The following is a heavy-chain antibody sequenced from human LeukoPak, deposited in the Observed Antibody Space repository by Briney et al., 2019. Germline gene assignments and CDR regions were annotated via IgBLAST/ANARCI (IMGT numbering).Heavy chain of an antibody. D-gene: IGHD3-22*01. CDR2: INPNSGGT. J-gene: IGHJ5*02. V-gene: IGHV1-2*02. Sequence: ASVKVPCKASGYTFTGYYMHWVRQAPGQGLEWMGWINPNSGGTNYAQKFQGRVTMTRDTSISTAYMELSRLRSDDTAVYYCARDKDSSGYYNWFDPWGQGTLVTVSS. CDR1: GYTFTGYY. CDR3: ARDKDSSGYYNWFDP.